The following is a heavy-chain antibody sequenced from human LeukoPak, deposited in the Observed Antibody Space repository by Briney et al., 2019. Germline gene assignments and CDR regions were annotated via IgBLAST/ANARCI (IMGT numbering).Heavy chain of an antibody. J-gene: IGHJ4*02. CDR2: IYPGDSDT. V-gene: IGHV5-51*01. D-gene: IGHD4-11*01. CDR1: GYSFTSYW. CDR3: ARMASTVTTPAQYYFDY. Sequence: GESLKISCKGSGYSFTSYWIGWVRQMPGKGLEWMGIIYPGDSDTRYSPSFQGQVTISADKSISTAYLQWSSLKASDTAMYYCARMASTVTTPAQYYFDYWGQGTLVTVPS.